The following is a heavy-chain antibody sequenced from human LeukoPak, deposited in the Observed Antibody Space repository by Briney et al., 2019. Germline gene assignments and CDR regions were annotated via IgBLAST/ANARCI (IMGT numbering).Heavy chain of an antibody. V-gene: IGHV1-18*01. CDR2: VSAYADDT. CDR3: ARDCIGCHGFDY. Sequence: ASVKVSCKASGYTFTNYGISWVRQAPGQGLEWMGWVSAYADDTNYVQKFQGRITMTTDTSTSTAYVELSSLRSDDTAVYYCARDCIGCHGFDYWGQGTLVTVSS. D-gene: IGHD2-15*01. CDR1: GYTFTNYG. J-gene: IGHJ4*02.